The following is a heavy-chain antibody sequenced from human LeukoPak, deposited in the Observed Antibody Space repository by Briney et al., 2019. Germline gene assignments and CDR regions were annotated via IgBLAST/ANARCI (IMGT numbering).Heavy chain of an antibody. CDR1: GGSISSGGYY. V-gene: IGHV4-31*03. Sequence: SETLSLTCTVSGGSISSGGYYWSWIRQHPGKGLEWIGYIYYSGSTYYNPSLKSRVTISVDTSKNQFSPKLSSVTAADTAVYYCARHSGGYDYFDYWGQGTLVTVSS. CDR2: IYYSGST. J-gene: IGHJ4*02. CDR3: ARHSGGYDYFDY. D-gene: IGHD2-15*01.